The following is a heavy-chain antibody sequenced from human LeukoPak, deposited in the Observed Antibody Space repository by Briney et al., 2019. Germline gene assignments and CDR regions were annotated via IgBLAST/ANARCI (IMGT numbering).Heavy chain of an antibody. CDR2: ISAYNGNT. CDR1: GYTFTSYG. Sequence: GASVKVSCKASGYTFTSYGISWVRQAPGQGLEWMGWISAYNGNTNYAQKLQGRVTMTTDTSTSTAYMELRSLRSDDTAVYYCAREVSLHYDFWSGQSSNWFDPWGQGTLVTVSS. J-gene: IGHJ5*02. D-gene: IGHD3-3*01. V-gene: IGHV1-18*01. CDR3: AREVSLHYDFWSGQSSNWFDP.